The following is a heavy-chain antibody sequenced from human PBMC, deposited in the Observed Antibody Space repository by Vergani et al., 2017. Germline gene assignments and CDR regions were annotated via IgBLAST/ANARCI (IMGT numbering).Heavy chain of an antibody. D-gene: IGHD3-9*01. CDR3: ARADYGILTGYRY. J-gene: IGHJ4*02. CDR1: GYTFSNYY. Sequence: QVQVVQSGAEVKKSGASVKVSCKTSGYTFSNYYMHWVRQAPGQGLEWMGIINPIGGHTNYAQKFQGRVTMTRDTSTSTVYIELSSLRSEDTAIYYCARADYGILTGYRYWGQGTLVTVSA. CDR2: INPIGGHT. V-gene: IGHV1-46*03.